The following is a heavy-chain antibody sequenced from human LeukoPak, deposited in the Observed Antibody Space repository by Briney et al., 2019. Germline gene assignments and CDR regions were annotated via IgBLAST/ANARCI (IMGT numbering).Heavy chain of an antibody. D-gene: IGHD3-9*01. J-gene: IGHJ4*02. CDR1: GVSISSYY. Sequence: SETLSLTCTVSGVSISSYYWSWIRQPPGKGLEWIGYIYYSGSTNYNPSLKSRVTISVDTSKNQFSLKLSSVTAADTAVYYCARGLYDILTGYYVFDYWGQGTLVTVSS. CDR2: IYYSGST. CDR3: ARGLYDILTGYYVFDY. V-gene: IGHV4-59*01.